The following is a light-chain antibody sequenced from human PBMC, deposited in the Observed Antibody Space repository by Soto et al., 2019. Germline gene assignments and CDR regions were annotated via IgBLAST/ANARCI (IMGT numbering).Light chain of an antibody. J-gene: IGLJ1*01. V-gene: IGLV1-44*01. CDR2: TTN. Sequence: LTQPHSASGTPGQRVTISCSGSSSNIGTNSVHWFQQLPGTAPKLLISTTNQRPSGVPERFSGSKSGTSASLAISGLQSEDEADYYCAAWDDSLNGHVFGTGTKVTVL. CDR3: AAWDDSLNGHV. CDR1: SSNIGTNS.